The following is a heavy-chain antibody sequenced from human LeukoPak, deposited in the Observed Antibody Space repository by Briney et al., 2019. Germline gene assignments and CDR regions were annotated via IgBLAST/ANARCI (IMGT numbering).Heavy chain of an antibody. J-gene: IGHJ4*02. V-gene: IGHV1-2*02. Sequence: ASVKVSCKASGYTFTGYYMHWVRQAPGQGLEWMGWINPNSGGTNYAQKFQGRVTMTRDTSISTAYMELSRLRSDDTAVYYCARGLNYGDLGLDYWGQGTLVTVSS. CDR2: INPNSGGT. CDR3: ARGLNYGDLGLDY. CDR1: GYTFTGYY. D-gene: IGHD4-17*01.